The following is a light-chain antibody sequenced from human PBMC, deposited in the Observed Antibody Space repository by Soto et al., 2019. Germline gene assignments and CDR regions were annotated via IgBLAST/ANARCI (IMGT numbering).Light chain of an antibody. CDR2: GAS. Sequence: EIVMTQSPATLSVSPGERATLSCKASQTVGSDLAWFQQNPGQAPRLLIYGASTRATGIPARFSGSGSGTEFTLTISRLEPEDFAVYYCQQYGSSPLTFGGGTKVDIK. CDR3: QQYGSSPLT. CDR1: QTVGSD. J-gene: IGKJ4*01. V-gene: IGKV3-15*01.